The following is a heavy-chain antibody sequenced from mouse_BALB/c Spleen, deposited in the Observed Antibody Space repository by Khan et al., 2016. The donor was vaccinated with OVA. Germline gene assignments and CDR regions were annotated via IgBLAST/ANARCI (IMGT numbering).Heavy chain of an antibody. V-gene: IGHV3-2*02. CDR2: ISYSGST. J-gene: IGHJ3*01. CDR3: ARGTVGRFDY. D-gene: IGHD1-1*01. CDR1: GYSITSDYA. Sequence: EVQLQESGPGLVKPSQSLSLTCTVTGYSITSDYAWNWIRQFPGNKLEWMGFISYSGSTSYNPSLKSRISITRDTSKNQFFLQLNSVTTEDTATYYGARGTVGRFDYWGQGTLVTVSA.